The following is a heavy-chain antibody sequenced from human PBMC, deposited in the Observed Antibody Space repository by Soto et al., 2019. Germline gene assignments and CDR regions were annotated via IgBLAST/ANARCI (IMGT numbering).Heavy chain of an antibody. CDR2: INPNSGGT. CDR3: ARAGPWTTFMPNSTWFDP. J-gene: IGHJ5*02. V-gene: IGHV1-2*04. Sequence: ASVKVSCKASGYTFTGYYMHWVRQAPGQGLEWMGWINPNSGGTNYAQKFQGWVTVTRTTSISTAYMELRRLTSDDTAVYYCARAGPWTTFMPNSTWFDPWGQGTLVTVSS. CDR1: GYTFTGYY. D-gene: IGHD4-4*01.